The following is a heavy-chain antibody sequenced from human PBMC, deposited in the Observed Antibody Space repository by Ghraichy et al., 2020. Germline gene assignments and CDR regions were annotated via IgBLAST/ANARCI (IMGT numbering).Heavy chain of an antibody. CDR1: GYTFTGYY. Sequence: ASVKVSSKASGYTFTGYYMHWVRQAPGQGLEWMGWINPNSGGTNYAQKFQGRVTMTRDTSISTAYMELSRLRSDDTAVYYCARDRWYYGGNSGDYWGQGTLVTVSA. CDR2: INPNSGGT. D-gene: IGHD4-23*01. V-gene: IGHV1-2*02. CDR3: ARDRWYYGGNSGDY. J-gene: IGHJ4*01.